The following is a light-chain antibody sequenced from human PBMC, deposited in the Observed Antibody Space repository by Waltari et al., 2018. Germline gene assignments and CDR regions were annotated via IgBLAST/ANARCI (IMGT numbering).Light chain of an antibody. J-gene: IGLJ2*01. CDR2: IDGGGRH. CDR3: QTWDTDVVV. CDR1: SEHSAYA. V-gene: IGLV4-69*01. Sequence: QLAVTQSPSASASLGASVKLTCTLSSEHSAYAIAWHQQQPEKGPRFLMKIDGGGRHSKGDGSPCRFSGSSSGAERYLTISSLQYEDEADYYCQTWDTDVVVFGGGTKLTVL.